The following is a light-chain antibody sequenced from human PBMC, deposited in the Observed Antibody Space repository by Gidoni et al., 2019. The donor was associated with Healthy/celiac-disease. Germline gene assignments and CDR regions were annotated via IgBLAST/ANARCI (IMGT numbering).Light chain of an antibody. CDR1: QSISSY. V-gene: IGKV1-39*01. J-gene: IGKJ1*01. CDR3: QQSYSTPRWT. Sequence: DIQMTQSPSSLSASVGDRVTIPCRASQSISSYLNWYQQKPGKSPKLLIYAASSLQSGVPSRFSGSGSGTDFTLTISSLQPEDVATYYCQQSYSTPRWTFGQGTKVEIK. CDR2: AAS.